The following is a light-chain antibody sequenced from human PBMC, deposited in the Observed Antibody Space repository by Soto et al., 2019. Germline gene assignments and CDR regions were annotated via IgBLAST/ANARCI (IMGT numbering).Light chain of an antibody. V-gene: IGKV3-15*01. CDR1: QSVSSN. Sequence: EIVMTQSPVTLSVSPGERATLSCRASQSVSSNIAWYQQKPGQAPRLLIYGASTRATGIPARFSGSGSGTEFTLTISSPQSEDFAVYYCQQYNNWPLFGPGTKVDFK. CDR3: QQYNNWPL. CDR2: GAS. J-gene: IGKJ3*01.